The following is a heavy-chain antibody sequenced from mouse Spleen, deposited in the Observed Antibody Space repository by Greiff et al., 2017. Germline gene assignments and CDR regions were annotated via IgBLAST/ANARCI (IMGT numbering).Heavy chain of an antibody. D-gene: IGHD5-5*01. Sequence: QVQLQQSGAELVKPGASVKLSCKASGYTFTSYYMYWVKQRPGQGLEWIGEINPSNGGTNFNEKFKSKATLTVDKSSSTAYMQLSSLTSEDSAVYYCTRYYLYYAMDYWGQGTSVTVSS. V-gene: IGHV1S81*02. CDR1: GYTFTSYY. CDR2: INPSNGGT. J-gene: IGHJ4*01. CDR3: TRYYLYYAMDY.